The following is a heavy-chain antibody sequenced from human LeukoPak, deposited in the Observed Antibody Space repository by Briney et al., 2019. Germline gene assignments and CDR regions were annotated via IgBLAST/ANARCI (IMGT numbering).Heavy chain of an antibody. V-gene: IGHV3-11*01. CDR2: ISSSGSTI. D-gene: IGHD3-22*01. Sequence: GGSLRLSCAASGFTFSDYYMSWLRQAPGKGLEWVSYISSSGSTIYYADSVKGRFTISRVNAKNSLYLQMNSLRAEDTAVYYCASGYYDSSGYYDYWGQGTLVTVSS. CDR1: GFTFSDYY. J-gene: IGHJ4*02. CDR3: ASGYYDSSGYYDY.